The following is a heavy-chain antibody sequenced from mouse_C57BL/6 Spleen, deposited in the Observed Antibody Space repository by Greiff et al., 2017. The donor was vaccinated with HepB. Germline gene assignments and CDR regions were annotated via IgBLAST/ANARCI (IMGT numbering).Heavy chain of an antibody. CDR1: GFTFSSYA. CDR3: TREELTVFAY. D-gene: IGHD4-1*01. V-gene: IGHV5-9-1*02. CDR2: ISSGGDYI. J-gene: IGHJ3*01. Sequence: EVKVVESGEGLVKPGGSLKLSCAASGFTFSSYAMSWVRQTPEKRLEWVAYISSGGDYIYYADTVKGRFTISRDNARNTLYLQMSSLKSEDTAMYYCTREELTVFAYWGQGTLVTVSA.